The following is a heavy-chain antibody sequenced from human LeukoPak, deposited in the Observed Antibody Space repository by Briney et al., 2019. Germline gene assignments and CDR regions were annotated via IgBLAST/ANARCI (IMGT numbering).Heavy chain of an antibody. CDR2: MNPNSGNT. CDR1: GYTFTSYD. V-gene: IGHV1-8*01. D-gene: IGHD5-18*01. CDR3: ARGLGELWLPVPTRPYGMDV. J-gene: IGHJ6*02. Sequence: GASVKVSCKASGYTFTSYDINWVRQATGQGLEWMGLMNPNSGNTGSAQKFQGRVTMTRNTSISTAYMELSSLRSEDTAVYYCARGLGELWLPVPTRPYGMDVWGQGTTVTVSS.